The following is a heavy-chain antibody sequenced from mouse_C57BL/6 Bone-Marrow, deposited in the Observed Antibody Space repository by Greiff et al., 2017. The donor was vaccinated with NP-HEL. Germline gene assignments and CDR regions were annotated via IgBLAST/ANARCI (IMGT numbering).Heavy chain of an antibody. CDR2: IYPGSGST. CDR1: GYTFTSYW. V-gene: IGHV1-55*01. D-gene: IGHD1-1*01. J-gene: IGHJ2*01. Sequence: VQLQQSGAELVKPGASVKMSCKASGYTFTSYWITWVKQRPGQGLEWIGDIYPGSGSTNYNEKFKSKATLTVDTSSSTAYMQLSSLTSEDSAVYYCARRGDYYGSYYFDYWGQGTTLTVSS. CDR3: ARRGDYYGSYYFDY.